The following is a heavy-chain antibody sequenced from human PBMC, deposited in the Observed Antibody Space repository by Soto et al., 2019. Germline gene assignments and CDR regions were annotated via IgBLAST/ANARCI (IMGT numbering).Heavy chain of an antibody. V-gene: IGHV4-31*03. CDR2: IYFSGNP. CDR3: ARLDSTGWTIKYYSAMDV. CDR1: GGSISSGGYY. J-gene: IGHJ6*02. Sequence: QVQLQESGPGLVKASQTLSLTCTVSGGSISSGGYYWTWVRHHPEKGLEWIGCIYFSGNPYYNPSRKSRLTITVATSKHQFSLKLRSAAAADTAVYYCARLDSTGWTIKYYSAMDVWGQGTTVTVSS. D-gene: IGHD6-19*01.